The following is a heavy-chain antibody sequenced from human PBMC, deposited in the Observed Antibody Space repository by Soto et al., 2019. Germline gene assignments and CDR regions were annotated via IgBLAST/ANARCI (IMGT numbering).Heavy chain of an antibody. D-gene: IGHD5-18*01. V-gene: IGHV1-18*04. CDR3: ARYSYGDYYYYGMDV. J-gene: IGHJ6*02. CDR2: ISAYNGNT. Sequence: ASVKVSCKASGYTFTSYGISWVRQAPGHGLEWMGWISAYNGNTNYAQKLQGRVTMTTDTSTSTAYMELRSLRSDDTAVYYCARYSYGDYYYYGMDVWGQGTTVTVSS. CDR1: GYTFTSYG.